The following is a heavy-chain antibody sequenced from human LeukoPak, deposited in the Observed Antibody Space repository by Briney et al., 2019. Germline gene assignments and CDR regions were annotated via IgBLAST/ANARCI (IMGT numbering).Heavy chain of an antibody. J-gene: IGHJ4*02. V-gene: IGHV4-59*08. D-gene: IGHD2/OR15-2a*01. CDR2: ISDIGSI. CDR1: GGSISSYY. CDR3: AGHHPRNTVDF. Sequence: SETLSLTCTVAGGSISSYYWSWIRQPPGKGLEWIAYISDIGSINYNPSLKSRVTISLDTSKNQFSLKLSSVTAADTAVYYCAGHHPRNTVDFWGQGTLVTASS.